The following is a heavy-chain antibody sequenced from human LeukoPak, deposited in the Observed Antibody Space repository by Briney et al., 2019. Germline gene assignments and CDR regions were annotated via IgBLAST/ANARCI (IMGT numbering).Heavy chain of an antibody. J-gene: IGHJ6*02. V-gene: IGHV3-48*01. CDR1: GFTFGSYN. CDR3: ARASSYYYYYGMDV. Sequence: GGSLRLSCAASGFTFGSYNMNWVRQAPGKGLEWVSYISGSSNMIYYVDSVRGRFTVSRDNAKSSLYLQMSSLRVEDTAVYYCARASSYYYYYGMDVWGQGTTVTVSS. CDR2: ISGSSNMI.